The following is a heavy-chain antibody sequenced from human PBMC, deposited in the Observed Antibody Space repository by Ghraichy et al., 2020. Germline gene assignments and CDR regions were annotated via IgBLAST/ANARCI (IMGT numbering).Heavy chain of an antibody. V-gene: IGHV3-23*01. CDR2: ISGSGGST. J-gene: IGHJ4*02. CDR3: AKCHYYDSSGYLDY. CDR1: GFTFSSYA. Sequence: GGSLRLSCAASGFTFSSYAMSWVRQAPGKGLEWVSAISGSGGSTYYADSVKGRFTISRDNSKNTLYLQMNSLRAEDTAVYYCAKCHYYDSSGYLDYWGQGTLVTVSS. D-gene: IGHD3-22*01.